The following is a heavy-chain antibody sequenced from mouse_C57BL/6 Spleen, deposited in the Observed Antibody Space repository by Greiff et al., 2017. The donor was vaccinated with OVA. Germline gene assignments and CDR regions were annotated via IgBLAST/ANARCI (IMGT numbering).Heavy chain of an antibody. D-gene: IGHD3-1*01. CDR3: ARARVTYYLDY. CDR2: IDPSDSET. CDR1: GYTFTSYW. V-gene: IGHV1-52*01. Sequence: QVQLQQPGAELVRPGSSVKLSCKASGYTFTSYWMHWVKQRPIQGLEWIGNIDPSDSETHYNQKFKDKATLTVDKSSSTAYMQLSSLTTEDSAVYYCARARVTYYLDYWGQGTTLTVSS. J-gene: IGHJ2*01.